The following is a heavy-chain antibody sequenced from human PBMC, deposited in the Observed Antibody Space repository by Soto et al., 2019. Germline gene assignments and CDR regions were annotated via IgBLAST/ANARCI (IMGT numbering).Heavy chain of an antibody. CDR1: GGTFSSYA. V-gene: IGHV1-69*13. CDR2: IIPIFGTA. CDR3: ARREPPIHVTVYYNVGS. Sequence: ASVKVSCKASGGTFSSYAISWVRQAPGQGLEWMGGIIPIFGTANYAQKFQGRVTITADESTSTAYMELRSLRSEDTAAYYCARREPPIHVTVYYNVGSWGQG. J-gene: IGHJ4*02. D-gene: IGHD3-10*01.